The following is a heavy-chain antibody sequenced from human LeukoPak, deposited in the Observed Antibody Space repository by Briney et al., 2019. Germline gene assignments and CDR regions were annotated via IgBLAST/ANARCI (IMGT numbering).Heavy chain of an antibody. CDR3: ARANYIAVAGYFDY. V-gene: IGHV4-38-2*01. CDR1: GFSVSRGHY. J-gene: IGHJ4*02. CDR2: IYHSGSN. D-gene: IGHD6-19*01. Sequence: SETLSLTCDVSGFSVSRGHYWGWIRQPPGKGLEWIGSIYHSGSNCYNPSLESRVTMSVDSSKNQFSLKLRSVTAADTAVYYCARANYIAVAGYFDYWGQGTLVTVSS.